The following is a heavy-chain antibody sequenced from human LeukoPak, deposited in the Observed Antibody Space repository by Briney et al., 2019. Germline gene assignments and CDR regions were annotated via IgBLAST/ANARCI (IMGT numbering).Heavy chain of an antibody. CDR1: GYTFTGYY. V-gene: IGHV1-18*04. D-gene: IGHD6-19*01. CDR3: ARAIMWYSSGSRYYFDY. Sequence: GASVKVSCKASGYTFTGYYMHWVRQAPGQGLEWMGWISAYNGNTNYAQKLQGRVTMTTDTSTSTAYMELRSLRSDDTAVYYCARAIMWYSSGSRYYFDYWGQGTLVTVSS. CDR2: ISAYNGNT. J-gene: IGHJ4*02.